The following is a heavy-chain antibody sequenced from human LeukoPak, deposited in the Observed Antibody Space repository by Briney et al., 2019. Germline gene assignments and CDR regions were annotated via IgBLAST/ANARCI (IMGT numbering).Heavy chain of an antibody. Sequence: SETLSLTCTVSGGSISSYYWSWIRQPAGKGLEWIGRIFTSGNTKYNPSLKSRVTMSLDTSTNQFSLKLSSVTAADTAVYYCASSPRGTEYFHHWGQGTLVTVSS. D-gene: IGHD3-10*01. CDR2: IFTSGNT. J-gene: IGHJ1*01. V-gene: IGHV4-4*07. CDR3: ASSPRGTEYFHH. CDR1: GGSISSYY.